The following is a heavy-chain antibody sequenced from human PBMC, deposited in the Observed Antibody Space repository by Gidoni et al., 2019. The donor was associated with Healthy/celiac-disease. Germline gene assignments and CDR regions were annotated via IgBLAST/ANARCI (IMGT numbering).Heavy chain of an antibody. Sequence: QVQLVESGGGVGQPGRSLLLSCAASGFTFSSYGMHWVRQAPGKGLEWVAVISYDGSNKYYADSVKGRFTISRDNSKNTLYLQMNSLIAEDTAVYYCAKPSYDSSGYYVDYWGQGTLVTVSS. CDR2: ISYDGSNK. CDR3: AKPSYDSSGYYVDY. D-gene: IGHD3-22*01. J-gene: IGHJ4*02. V-gene: IGHV3-30*18. CDR1: GFTFSSYG.